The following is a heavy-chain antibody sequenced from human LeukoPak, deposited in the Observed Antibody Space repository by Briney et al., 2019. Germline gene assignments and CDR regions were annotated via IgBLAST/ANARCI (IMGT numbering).Heavy chain of an antibody. CDR2: ISYDGSNR. CDR3: ARGRGYSYADY. CDR1: GFTFSTYG. Sequence: PGGFLRLSCAASGFTFSTYGMHWVRQAPGKGLEWVAVISYDGSNRYDADSVRGRFAISRDNSKNTLYLQMNSLRAEDTAVYYCARGRGYSYADYWGQGTLVTVSP. V-gene: IGHV3-30*03. J-gene: IGHJ4*02. D-gene: IGHD5-24*01.